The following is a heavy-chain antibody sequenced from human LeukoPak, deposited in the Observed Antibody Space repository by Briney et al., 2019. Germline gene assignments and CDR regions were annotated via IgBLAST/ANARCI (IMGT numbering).Heavy chain of an antibody. V-gene: IGHV4-30-4*01. CDR2: THNSGST. Sequence: SETLSLTCTVSAGSITSHDYYWSWIRQAPGKGLEWIGYTHNSGSTFYNPSLKSRFTISVDTSKNQLSLKVRSVTATDTAVYYCAREGHDFWSGSRGWFDPWGPGTLVTVSS. CDR1: AGSITSHDYY. J-gene: IGHJ5*02. CDR3: AREGHDFWSGSRGWFDP. D-gene: IGHD3-3*01.